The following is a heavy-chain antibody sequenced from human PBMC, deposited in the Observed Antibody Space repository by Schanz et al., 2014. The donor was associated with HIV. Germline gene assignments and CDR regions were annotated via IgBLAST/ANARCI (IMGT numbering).Heavy chain of an antibody. CDR2: IIPIFGAA. V-gene: IGHV1-69*01. CDR3: ARDDVLDSLAS. J-gene: IGHJ5*02. D-gene: IGHD2-21*01. Sequence: QVRLAQSGAEVKKPGSSVKVSCTASGDGFTTRTISWLRQAPGHALEWMGGIIPIFGAAKNAPKFQGRVTITADESTSTAYMELTGLNPEDTAIYYCARDDVLDSLASWGQGTLVTVSS. CDR1: GDGFTTRT.